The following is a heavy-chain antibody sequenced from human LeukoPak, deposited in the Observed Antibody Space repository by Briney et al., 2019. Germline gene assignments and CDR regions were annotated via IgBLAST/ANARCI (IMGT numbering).Heavy chain of an antibody. J-gene: IGHJ4*02. CDR1: GFTFSNAW. V-gene: IGHV4-34*01. CDR3: ARGSSPGPRGYRY. Sequence: GSLRLSCAASGFTFSNAWMSWVRQPPGKGLVWIGEINHGGSTNNNPSLKSRVTISIDTSKNQFSLKLSSVTAADTAVYYCARGSSPGPRGYRYWGQGTLVTVSS. D-gene: IGHD2-2*01. CDR2: INHGGST.